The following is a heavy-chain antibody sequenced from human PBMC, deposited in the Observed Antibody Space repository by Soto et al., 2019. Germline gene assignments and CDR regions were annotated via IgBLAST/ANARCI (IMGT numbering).Heavy chain of an antibody. CDR1: GFSLSTNGVG. CDR2: IYWDDDK. D-gene: IGHD2-15*01. V-gene: IGHV2-5*02. J-gene: IGHJ4*02. Sequence: QITLKESGPTLVKPTQTLTLTCTFSGFSLSTNGVGVGWIRQPPGKALEWLALIYWDDDKHYSPTLKNRLTVTKDSSKMQVVLTMTNMDPVDTSTYFCAHSKTLVDYFNYWGQGALFTVSS. CDR3: AHSKTLVDYFNY.